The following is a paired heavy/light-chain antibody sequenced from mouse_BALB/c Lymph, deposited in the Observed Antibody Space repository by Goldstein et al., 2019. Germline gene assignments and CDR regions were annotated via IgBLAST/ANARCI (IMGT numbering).Heavy chain of an antibody. Sequence: EVQLQQSGPELVKPGTSVKISCKTSGYTFTEYTMHWVKQSHGKSLEWIGGINPNNGGISYNQKFKGKATLTVDKSSSTAYMELRSLTSEDSAVYYCARGKALLRRDAYAMDYWGQGTSVTVSS. V-gene: IGHV1-18*01. D-gene: IGHD1-2*01. CDR2: INPNNGGI. CDR3: ARGKALLRRDAYAMDY. CDR1: GYTFTEYT. J-gene: IGHJ4*01.
Light chain of an antibody. Sequence: DIVLTQSPASLAVSLGQRATISCRASESVDSYGNSFMHWYQQKPGQPPKLLIYRASNLESGIPARFSGSGSRTDFTLTINPVEADDVATYYCQQSNEDPRTFGGGTKLEIK. V-gene: IGKV3-5*01. CDR1: ESVDSYGNSF. CDR3: QQSNEDPRT. CDR2: RAS. J-gene: IGKJ1*01.